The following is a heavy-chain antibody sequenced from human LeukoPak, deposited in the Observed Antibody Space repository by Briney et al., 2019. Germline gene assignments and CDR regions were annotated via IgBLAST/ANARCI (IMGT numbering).Heavy chain of an antibody. CDR1: GFTFSSYA. CDR3: ARGAKYQLVLTFDY. J-gene: IGHJ4*02. V-gene: IGHV3-30-3*01. D-gene: IGHD2-2*01. CDR2: ISYDGSNK. Sequence: GGPLRLSCAASGFTFSSYAMHWVRQAPGKGLEWVAVISYDGSNKYYADSVKGRFTISRDNSKNTLYLQMNSLRAEDTAVYYCARGAKYQLVLTFDYWGQGTLVTVSS.